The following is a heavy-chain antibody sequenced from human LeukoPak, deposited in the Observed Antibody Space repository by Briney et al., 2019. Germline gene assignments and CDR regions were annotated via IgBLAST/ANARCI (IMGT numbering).Heavy chain of an antibody. J-gene: IGHJ4*02. CDR3: ARGEDYGDYFDY. D-gene: IGHD4-17*01. CDR1: GFTVSSNY. CDR2: VYSGGGT. V-gene: IGHV3-53*01. Sequence: GGSLRLSCAVSGFTVSSNYMNWVRQAPGKGLEWVSVVYSGGGTYYADSVRGRFTISRDNSKNTLYLQMNSLRAEDTAVYYCARGEDYGDYFDYWGQGTLVTVSS.